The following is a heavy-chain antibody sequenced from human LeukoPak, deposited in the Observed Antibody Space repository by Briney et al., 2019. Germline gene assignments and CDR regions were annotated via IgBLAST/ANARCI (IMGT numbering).Heavy chain of an antibody. D-gene: IGHD5-24*01. CDR2: IYSGGST. J-gene: IGHJ4*02. V-gene: IGHV3-66*01. CDR1: GFTVSTNY. Sequence: PGRSLRLSCAASGFTVSTNYMSWVRQAPGKGLEWDSVIYSGGSTYYADSVKGRFTISRDNSKNTLYLQMNSLRAEDTAVYYCARRETLRDGYTYSDDYWGQGTLVTVSS. CDR3: ARRETLRDGYTYSDDY.